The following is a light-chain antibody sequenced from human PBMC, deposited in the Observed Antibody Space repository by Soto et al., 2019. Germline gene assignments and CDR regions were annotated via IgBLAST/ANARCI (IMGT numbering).Light chain of an antibody. Sequence: DIQMTQSPSTLSASVGDRVTITCRASQSIGDSLAWYQQKPGKAPYLLISDVSSLERGVPSRFSGSGSVTEFTRTVSSMQPDDFATFYCQQYNRYSRTFGQGTKVEI. CDR1: QSIGDS. J-gene: IGKJ1*01. CDR3: QQYNRYSRT. V-gene: IGKV1-5*01. CDR2: DVS.